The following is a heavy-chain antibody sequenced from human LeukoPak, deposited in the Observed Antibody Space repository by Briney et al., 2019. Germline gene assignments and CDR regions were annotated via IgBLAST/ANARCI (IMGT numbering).Heavy chain of an antibody. D-gene: IGHD5-18*01. CDR3: ARSEPIQALMF. Sequence: GGSLRLSCAASGFTFSSYWMHWVRQAPGKGLVWVSRINSDGSSTSYADSVKGRFTISRDNAKNTLYLQMNSLRAEDTAVYYCARSEPIQALMFRGQGTLVTVSS. J-gene: IGHJ4*02. CDR1: GFTFSSYW. CDR2: INSDGSST. V-gene: IGHV3-74*01.